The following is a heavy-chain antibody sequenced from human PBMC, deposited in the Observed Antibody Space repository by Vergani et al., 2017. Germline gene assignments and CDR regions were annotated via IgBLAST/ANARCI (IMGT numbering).Heavy chain of an antibody. Sequence: QVQLVESGGGVVQPGGSLRLSCAASGFTFSSSGMHWVRQAPGKGLEWVAFIRYDGSNKYYADSVKGRFTISRDNSKNTLYLQMNSLRAEDTAVYYCAKDIDYGDYRPSYWGQGTLVTVSS. CDR3: AKDIDYGDYRPSY. CDR2: IRYDGSNK. J-gene: IGHJ4*02. V-gene: IGHV3-30*02. CDR1: GFTFSSSG. D-gene: IGHD4-17*01.